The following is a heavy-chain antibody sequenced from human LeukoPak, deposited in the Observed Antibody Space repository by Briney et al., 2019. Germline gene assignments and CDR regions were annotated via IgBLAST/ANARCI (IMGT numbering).Heavy chain of an antibody. CDR3: AKGTGDDILTGYFPYYYYYYYMDV. CDR2: ISGSGGST. V-gene: IGHV3-23*01. Sequence: GESLRLSCAASGFTFSGYWLTWVRQAPGKGLEWVSAISGSGGSTYYADSVKGRFTISRDNSKNTLYLQMNSLRAEDTAVYYCAKGTGDDILTGYFPYYYYYYYMDVWGKGTTVTISS. J-gene: IGHJ6*03. D-gene: IGHD3-9*01. CDR1: GFTFSGYW.